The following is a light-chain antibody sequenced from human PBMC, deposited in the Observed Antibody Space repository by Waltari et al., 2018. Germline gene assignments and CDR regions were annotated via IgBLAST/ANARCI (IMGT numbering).Light chain of an antibody. CDR3: SSYAGSSKGV. CDR1: SSDVWNYKR. CDR2: AVS. Sequence: QSALTPPASVSGSPGQSITISCTGTSSDVWNYKRFSCYQQHPGKAPKLMIYAVSKRPSGVSDRFSGSKSGDMASLTISGLQPEDEAEYFCSSYAGSSKGVFGGGTKVTVL. J-gene: IGLJ2*01. V-gene: IGLV2-23*02.